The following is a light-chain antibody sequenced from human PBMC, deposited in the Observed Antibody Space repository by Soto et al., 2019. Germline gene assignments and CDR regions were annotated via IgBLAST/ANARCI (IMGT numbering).Light chain of an antibody. CDR2: DVS. CDR3: SSYTTTSTVL. CDR1: SNDVGRYNY. Sequence: QSALTQPASVSASPGQSITISCTGTSNDVGRYNYVSWYQHHPDKAPKLIIFDVSDRPSGVSNRFSGSKSGNTASLTISGLQAEDEADYYCSSYTTTSTVLFGGGTKVTVL. V-gene: IGLV2-14*03. J-gene: IGLJ2*01.